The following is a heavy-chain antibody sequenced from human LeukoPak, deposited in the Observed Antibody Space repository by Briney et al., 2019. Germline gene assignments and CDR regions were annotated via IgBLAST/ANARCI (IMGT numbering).Heavy chain of an antibody. CDR1: GGAITSHY. CDR2: ISNSGST. V-gene: IGHV4-59*11. CDR3: GRDALVGYFSYYYMDV. Sequence: SETLSLTCTVSGGAITSHYWTWIRQSPVKGLEWIGDISNSGSTSYNPSLKSRVTISIDTSKNQFSLKLSSVTAADTAVYYCGRDALVGYFSYYYMDVWGRGTTVTVSS. J-gene: IGHJ6*03. D-gene: IGHD2-15*01.